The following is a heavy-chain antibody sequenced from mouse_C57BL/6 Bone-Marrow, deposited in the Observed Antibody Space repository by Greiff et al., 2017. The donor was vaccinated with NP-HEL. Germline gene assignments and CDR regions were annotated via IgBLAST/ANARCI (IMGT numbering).Heavy chain of an antibody. J-gene: IGHJ2*01. CDR1: GFTFSSYA. CDR3: ARDPGYYGSSYGY. Sequence: VQLKESGGGLVKPGGSLKLSCAASGFTFSSYAMSWVRQTPEKRLEWVATISDGGSYTYYPDNVKGRFTISRDNAKNNLYLQMSHLKSEDTAMYYCARDPGYYGSSYGYWGQGTTLTVSS. D-gene: IGHD1-1*01. V-gene: IGHV5-4*01. CDR2: ISDGGSYT.